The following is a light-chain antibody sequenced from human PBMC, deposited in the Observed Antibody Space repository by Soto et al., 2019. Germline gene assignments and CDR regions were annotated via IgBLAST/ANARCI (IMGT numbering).Light chain of an antibody. CDR3: QQYAASPRT. V-gene: IGKV3-20*01. CDR2: GAS. Sequence: EIVLTQSPGTLSLSPRERATLSCRASQSVSSSYLAWYQHKPGQAPRLLIYGASSRAPGIPDRFSGSGSGTDFTLTISRLEPEDFAVYSCQQYAASPRTFGQGTQVEVK. CDR1: QSVSSSY. J-gene: IGKJ1*01.